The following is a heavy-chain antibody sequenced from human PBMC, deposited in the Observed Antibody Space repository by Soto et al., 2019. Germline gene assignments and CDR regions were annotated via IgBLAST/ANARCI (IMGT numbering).Heavy chain of an antibody. CDR3: ARHGSGYDHYYYYYGMDV. CDR1: GYSFTSYW. Sequence: PGESLKISCKGSGYSFTSYWISWVRQMPGKGLEWMGRIDPSDSYTNYSPSFQGHVTISADKSISTAYLQWSSLKASDTAMYYCARHGSGYDHYYYYYGMDVWGQGTTVTVSS. CDR2: IDPSDSYT. V-gene: IGHV5-10-1*01. J-gene: IGHJ6*02. D-gene: IGHD5-12*01.